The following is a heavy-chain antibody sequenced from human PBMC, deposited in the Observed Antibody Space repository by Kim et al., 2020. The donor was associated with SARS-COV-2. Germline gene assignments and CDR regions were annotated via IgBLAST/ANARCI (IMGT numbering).Heavy chain of an antibody. CDR1: GFTVDRNY. CDR3: GNDPEIANGMPF. V-gene: IGHV3-53*01. CDR2: SYRDGTT. Sequence: GGSLRLSCAASGFTVDRNYMSWVRQAPGKGLEWVSVSYRDGTTYYADSVKGRFTISRHTSTNTVDLHMDSLRNEDTAIYYCGNDPEIANGMPFLGHGTTV. D-gene: IGHD3-3*01. J-gene: IGHJ6*02.